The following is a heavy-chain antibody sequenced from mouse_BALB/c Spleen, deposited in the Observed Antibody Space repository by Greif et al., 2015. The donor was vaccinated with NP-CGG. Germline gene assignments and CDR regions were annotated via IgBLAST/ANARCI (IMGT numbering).Heavy chain of an antibody. CDR2: ISSGGSYT. Sequence: EVKLMESGGGLVKPGGSLRLSCAASGFTFSSYAMSWVRQTPEKRLEWVATISSGGSYTYYPDSVKGRFTISRDNAKNTLYLQMSSLRSEDTAMYYCAILLYGNYGVDYWGQGTSVTVSS. J-gene: IGHJ4*01. CDR1: GFTFSSYA. V-gene: IGHV5-9-1*01. D-gene: IGHD2-1*01. CDR3: AILLYGNYGVDY.